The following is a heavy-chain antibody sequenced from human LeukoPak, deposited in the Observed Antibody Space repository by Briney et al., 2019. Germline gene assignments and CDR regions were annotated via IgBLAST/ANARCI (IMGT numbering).Heavy chain of an antibody. D-gene: IGHD2/OR15-2a*01. CDR1: GGSFSGYY. J-gene: IGHJ6*03. V-gene: IGHV4-34*01. CDR3: ARRFVSTWYYYMDV. Sequence: PSETLSLTCAVYGGSFSGYYWSWIRQPPGKGLEWIGEINHSGSTNYNPALKSRVTISVDTSKNQFSLKLSSVTAADTAVYYCARRFVSTWYYYMDVWGKGTTVTVSS. CDR2: INHSGST.